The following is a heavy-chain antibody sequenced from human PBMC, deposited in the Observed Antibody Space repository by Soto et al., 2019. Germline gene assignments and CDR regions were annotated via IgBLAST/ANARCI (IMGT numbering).Heavy chain of an antibody. Sequence: QLLESGGDLVQPGESLRLSCVASGFTFANYDMNVVRQAPGRGLEWVSTIIYSSSLTYYADSVKGRFTISRDNPKNTLFLQMTSLRVDDTATYYCAKASGADWYNPYDLRGQGTVVTVSS. CDR3: AKASGADWYNPYDL. J-gene: IGHJ3*01. D-gene: IGHD2-21*02. V-gene: IGHV3-23*01. CDR1: GFTFANYD. CDR2: IIYSSSLT.